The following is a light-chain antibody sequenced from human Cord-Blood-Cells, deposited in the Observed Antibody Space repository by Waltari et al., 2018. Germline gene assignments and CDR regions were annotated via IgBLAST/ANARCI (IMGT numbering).Light chain of an antibody. CDR3: QQYNNWPIT. CDR2: GAS. Sequence: EIVMTQSPATLSVSPGERATLSCRASQSVSSNLAWYQQKPGNAPRLLIYGASTSATGIPARFSGSGSGTEFTLTISSLQSEDCAVYYCQQYNNWPITFGQGTRLEIK. J-gene: IGKJ5*01. V-gene: IGKV3D-15*01. CDR1: QSVSSN.